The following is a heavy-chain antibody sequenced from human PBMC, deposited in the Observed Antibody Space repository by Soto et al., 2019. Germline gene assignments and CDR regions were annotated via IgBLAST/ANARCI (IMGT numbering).Heavy chain of an antibody. D-gene: IGHD2-15*01. CDR3: AKGDCRGGSCYFDSFSPYGMDV. J-gene: IGHJ6*02. CDR1: GFTFSSYG. CDR2: ISYDGSNK. Sequence: GGSLRLSFAASGFTFSSYGMHWVRQAPGKGLEWVAGISYDGSNKYYADSVKGRFTISRDNSKNTLYLQMNSLRADDTAVDYCAKGDCRGGSCYFDSFSPYGMDVWGQGPRVRVSS. V-gene: IGHV3-30*18.